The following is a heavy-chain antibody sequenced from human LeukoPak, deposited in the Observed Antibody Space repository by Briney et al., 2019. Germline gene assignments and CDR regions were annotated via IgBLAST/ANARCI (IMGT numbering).Heavy chain of an antibody. D-gene: IGHD3-10*01. V-gene: IGHV4-59*01. J-gene: IGHJ4*02. CDR1: GGSISSYY. CDR2: IYYSGST. CDR3: ARDGPYYYGSGSYL. Sequence: SETLSLTCTVSGGSISSYYWSWIRQPPGKGLEWIGYIYYSGSTNYNPSLKSRVTISVDTSKNQFSLKLSSVTAADTAVYYCARDGPYYYGSGSYLWGQGTLVIVSS.